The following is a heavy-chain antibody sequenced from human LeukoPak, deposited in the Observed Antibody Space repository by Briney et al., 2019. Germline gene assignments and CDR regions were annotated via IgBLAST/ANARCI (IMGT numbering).Heavy chain of an antibody. CDR3: ARDKDDNGDYRNAFDI. J-gene: IGHJ3*02. CDR2: ITYSRNT. V-gene: IGHV4-31*03. CDR1: GGSISSGGYV. Sequence: SETLSLTCTVSGGSISSGGYVWSWIRHHPGRGLEWIMYITYSRNTYYNPSLKSRLTISVDASKNQFSLKLTAVTAADTAVYDCARDKDDNGDYRNAFDIWGQGTMVTVSS. D-gene: IGHD4-17*01.